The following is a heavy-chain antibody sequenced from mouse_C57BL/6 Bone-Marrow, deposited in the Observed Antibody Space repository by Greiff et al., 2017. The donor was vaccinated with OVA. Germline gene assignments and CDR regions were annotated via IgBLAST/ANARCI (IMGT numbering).Heavy chain of an antibody. V-gene: IGHV1-81*01. CDR2: IYPRSGNT. D-gene: IGHD3-2*02. CDR3: ARWGQLRLRKVFDY. Sequence: QVQLQQSGAELARPGASVKLSCKASGYTFTSYGISWVKQRTGQGLEWIGEIYPRSGNTYYNEKFKGKATLTADKSSSTAYMELRSLTSEDSAVYVGARWGQLRLRKVFDYWGQGTTLTVSS. CDR1: GYTFTSYG. J-gene: IGHJ2*01.